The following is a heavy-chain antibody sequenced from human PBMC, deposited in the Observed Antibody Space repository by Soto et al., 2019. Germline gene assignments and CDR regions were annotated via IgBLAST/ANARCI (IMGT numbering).Heavy chain of an antibody. D-gene: IGHD3-16*01. CDR3: AKDRLDPWGYYYYYMDV. CDR1: GFTFSSYA. Sequence: GGSLRLSCAASGFTFSSYAMSWVRQAPGKGLEWVSAISGSGGSTYYADSVKGRFTISRDNSKNTLYLQMNSLRAEDTAVYYCAKDRLDPWGYYYYYMDVWGKGTTVTVSS. J-gene: IGHJ6*03. V-gene: IGHV3-23*01. CDR2: ISGSGGST.